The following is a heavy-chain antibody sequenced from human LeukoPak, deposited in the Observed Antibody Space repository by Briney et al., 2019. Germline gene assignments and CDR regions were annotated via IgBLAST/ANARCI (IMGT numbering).Heavy chain of an antibody. V-gene: IGHV3-30*14. J-gene: IGHJ6*03. CDR2: ISYDGSNK. CDR3: AREGSDWYGNYYYYMDV. CDR1: GFTFSSYA. Sequence: GGSLRLSCAASGFTFSSYAMHWVRQAPGKGLEWVAVISYDGSNKYYADSVKGRFTISRDNSKNTLYLQMNSLRAEDTAVYYCAREGSDWYGNYYYYMDVWGKGTTVTVSS. D-gene: IGHD3-9*01.